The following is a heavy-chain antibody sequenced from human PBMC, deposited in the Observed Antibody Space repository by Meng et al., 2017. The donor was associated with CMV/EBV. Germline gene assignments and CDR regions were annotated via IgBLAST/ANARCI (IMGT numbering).Heavy chain of an antibody. D-gene: IGHD3-3*01. CDR1: GGTFSSYA. V-gene: IGHV1-69*05. CDR2: IFPIFGTA. Sequence: SVKVSCKASGGTFSSYAISWVRQAPGQGLEWMGGIFPIFGTANYAQKFQGRVTITTDESTSTAYMELSSLRSEDTAVYYCARAGGHYDFWSGYSYGMDVWGQGTTVTVSS. CDR3: ARAGGHYDFWSGYSYGMDV. J-gene: IGHJ6*02.